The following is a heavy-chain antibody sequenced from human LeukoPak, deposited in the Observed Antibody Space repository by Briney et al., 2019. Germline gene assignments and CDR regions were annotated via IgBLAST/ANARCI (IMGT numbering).Heavy chain of an antibody. V-gene: IGHV3-53*04. CDR1: GFTVSSNY. CDR2: IYSGGST. D-gene: IGHD2-2*01. J-gene: IGHJ6*03. Sequence: AGGSLRLSCAASGFTVSSNYMSWVRQAPGKGLEWVSVIYSGGSTYYADSVKGRFTISRHNSKNTLYLQMNSLRAEDTAVYYCAKDQLLYNYYYYMDVWGKGTTVTVSS. CDR3: AKDQLLYNYYYYMDV.